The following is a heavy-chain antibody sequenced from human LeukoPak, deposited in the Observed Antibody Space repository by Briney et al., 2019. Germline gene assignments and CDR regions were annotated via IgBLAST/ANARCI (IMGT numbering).Heavy chain of an antibody. CDR2: INHSGST. CDR3: ARRSPVLRYFDWLFGGLDY. CDR1: GGSFSGYY. Sequence: SETLSLTCAVYGGSFSGYYWSWIRQPPGKGLEWIGEINHSGSTNYNPSLKSRVTISVDTSKNQFSLKLSSVTAADTAVYYCARRSPVLRYFDWLFGGLDYWGQGTLVTVSS. J-gene: IGHJ4*02. D-gene: IGHD3-9*01. V-gene: IGHV4-34*01.